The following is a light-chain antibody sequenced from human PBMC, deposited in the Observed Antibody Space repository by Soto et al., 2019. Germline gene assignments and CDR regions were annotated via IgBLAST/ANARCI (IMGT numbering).Light chain of an antibody. CDR1: SSDVGGYNY. Sequence: QSGLTQPDSVSGSPGQSITISCTGTSSDVGGYNYVSWYQQHPGTAPKLMVYDVTTRPSGVSDRFSGSKSGNTASLTISGLQAEDEADYYCCSYTSSYTRVFGTGTKVTVL. V-gene: IGLV2-14*01. CDR2: DVT. CDR3: CSYTSSYTRV. J-gene: IGLJ1*01.